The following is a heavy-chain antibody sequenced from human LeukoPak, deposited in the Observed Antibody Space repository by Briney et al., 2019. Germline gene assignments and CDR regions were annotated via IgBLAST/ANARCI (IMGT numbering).Heavy chain of an antibody. Sequence: PSETLSLTRTVSGASISDYYWSWIRQAAGKGLEWIGRFSDSGSTNYNPSLKSRVTMSVETSKNQFSLKLSSVMAADRAVYYCERGGSSWYAFDYWGQGTLVTVSS. J-gene: IGHJ4*02. V-gene: IGHV4-4*07. D-gene: IGHD6-13*01. CDR1: GASISDYY. CDR2: FSDSGST. CDR3: ERGGSSWYAFDY.